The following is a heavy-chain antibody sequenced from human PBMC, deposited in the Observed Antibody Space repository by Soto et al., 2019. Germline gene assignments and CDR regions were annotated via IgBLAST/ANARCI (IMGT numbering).Heavy chain of an antibody. Sequence: QVQLVQSGAEVKKPGASVKVSCKASGYTFTGYYMHWVRQAPGQGLEWMGWINPNSGGTNYAQKLQGWVTMTRDTSISTAYMELSRLRSDDTAVYYCARAGGLELVIDYWGQGTLVTVSS. CDR1: GYTFTGYY. CDR3: ARAGGLELVIDY. CDR2: INPNSGGT. J-gene: IGHJ4*02. V-gene: IGHV1-2*04. D-gene: IGHD1-7*01.